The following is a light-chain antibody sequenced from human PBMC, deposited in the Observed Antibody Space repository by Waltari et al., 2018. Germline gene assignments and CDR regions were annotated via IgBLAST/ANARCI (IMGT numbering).Light chain of an antibody. CDR2: SDS. V-gene: IGLV3-21*04. J-gene: IGLJ3*02. CDR1: NIGSKS. CDR3: QVWDSSSDRGV. Sequence: YVLTQAPSVSVAPGKAARITCGGNNIGSKSVHWYQQKPGQAPVLVIYSDSDRPSGIPERLSGSNSGNTATLTINRVEAGDEADYYCQVWDSSSDRGVFGGGTKLTVL.